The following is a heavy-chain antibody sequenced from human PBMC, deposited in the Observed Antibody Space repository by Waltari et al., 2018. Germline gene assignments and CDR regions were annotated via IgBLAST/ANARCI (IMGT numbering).Heavy chain of an antibody. CDR1: GFTFRTYS. CDR2: ISSSSSTI. Sequence: EVQLVESGGGLVQPGGSLRRSCAASGFTFRTYSMNWVRQAPGKGLEWVSYISSSSSTIYYADSVKGRFTISRDNAKNSLYLQMNSLRAEDTAVYYCARAPDGMDVWGQGTTVTVSS. V-gene: IGHV3-48*01. CDR3: ARAPDGMDV. J-gene: IGHJ6*02.